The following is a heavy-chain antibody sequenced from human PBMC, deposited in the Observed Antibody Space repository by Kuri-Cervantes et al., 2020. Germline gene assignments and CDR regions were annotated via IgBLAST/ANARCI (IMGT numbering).Heavy chain of an antibody. CDR1: GDSMSNDQ. CDR3: SRGSDRAKGGDS. V-gene: IGHV4-4*07. CDR2: GFISGTT. Sequence: SETLSLTCIVSGDSMSNDQWSWIRQPAGKGLEWIGRGFISGTTNYNPSLKTRVTISVDKSKNQFSLKLSSVTAADTAVYYCSRGSDRAKGGDSWGQGTLVTVSS. J-gene: IGHJ4*02. D-gene: IGHD1-14*01.